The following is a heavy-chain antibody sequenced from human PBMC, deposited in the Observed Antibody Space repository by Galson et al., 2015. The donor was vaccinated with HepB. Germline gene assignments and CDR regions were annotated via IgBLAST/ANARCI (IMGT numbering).Heavy chain of an antibody. V-gene: IGHV3-23*01. CDR3: ARASLLSGSGWSFDY. CDR2: ISGSGGST. D-gene: IGHD6-19*01. CDR1: GFTFSSYA. Sequence: SLRLSCAASGFTFSSYAMSWVRQAPGKGLEWVSAISGSGGSTYYADSAKGRFTISRDNSKNTLYLQMNSLRAEDTAVYYCARASLLSGSGWSFDYWGQGTLVTVSS. J-gene: IGHJ4*02.